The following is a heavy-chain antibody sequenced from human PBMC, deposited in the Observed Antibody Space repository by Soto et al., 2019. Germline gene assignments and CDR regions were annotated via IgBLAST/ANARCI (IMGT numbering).Heavy chain of an antibody. Sequence: PGGSLRLSCAASGFPFSDYYMSWIRQAPGKGLEWVSYISSSGSTIYYADSVKGRFTISRDNSKNTLYLQMNSLRAEDTAVYYCAKALGGNSYDYYYGMDVWGQGTTVTVSS. CDR1: GFPFSDYY. J-gene: IGHJ6*02. CDR3: AKALGGNSYDYYYGMDV. D-gene: IGHD2-21*02. CDR2: ISSSGSTI. V-gene: IGHV3-11*04.